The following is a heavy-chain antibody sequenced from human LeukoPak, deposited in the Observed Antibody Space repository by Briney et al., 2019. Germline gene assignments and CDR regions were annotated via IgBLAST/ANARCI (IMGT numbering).Heavy chain of an antibody. V-gene: IGHV3-23*01. CDR1: GFTFSNYT. CDR3: AKCLGANYFDY. J-gene: IGHJ4*02. D-gene: IGHD3-10*01. Sequence: GGSLRLSCAASGFTFSNYTMTWARKAPGRGLEWVSTISGGGGSANYADSVQGRFTISRDNSKNTLYLQMSSLRADDTAVYYCAKCLGANYFDYWGQGTLVTDSS. CDR2: ISGGGGSA.